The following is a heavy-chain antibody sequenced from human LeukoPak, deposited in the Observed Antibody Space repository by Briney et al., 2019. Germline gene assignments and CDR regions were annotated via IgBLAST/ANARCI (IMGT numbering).Heavy chain of an antibody. CDR2: IYSGGST. CDR1: GFTVSSNY. J-gene: IGHJ3*02. Sequence: GGSLRLSCAASGFTVSSNYMSWVRQAPGKGLEWVSVIYSGGSTYYADSVKGRFTVSRDNSKNTLYLQMNSLRAEDTAVYYCARDPFTYDSSGDSFDIWGQGTMVTVSS. V-gene: IGHV3-66*01. D-gene: IGHD3-22*01. CDR3: ARDPFTYDSSGDSFDI.